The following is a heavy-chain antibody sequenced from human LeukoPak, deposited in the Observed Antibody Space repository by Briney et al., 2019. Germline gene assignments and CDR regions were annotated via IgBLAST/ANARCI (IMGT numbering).Heavy chain of an antibody. Sequence: GGSLRLSCAASGFTLSSYWMSWVRQAPGKGLEWVANIKQDGSEKYCVDSVKGRFTISRDNAKNSLYLQMNSLRAEDTAVYYCASSGQTYSSSSRYCSGGSCLDYWGQGTLVTVSS. V-gene: IGHV3-7*01. CDR3: ASSGQTYSSSSRYCSGGSCLDY. CDR1: GFTLSSYW. J-gene: IGHJ4*02. CDR2: IKQDGSEK. D-gene: IGHD2-15*01.